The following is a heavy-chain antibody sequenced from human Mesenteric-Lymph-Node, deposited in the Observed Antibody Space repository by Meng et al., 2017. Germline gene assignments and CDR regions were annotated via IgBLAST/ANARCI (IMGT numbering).Heavy chain of an antibody. CDR3: ARNYYFDY. Sequence: QVRRQVSGPGLVKPSQTLSLTCTVSGGSINSGDYSWSWIRQPPGKGLEWIGYIYYTGSTYYNPSLKSRVTISMDTSKNQFSLRLSSVSAADTAVYYCARNYYFDYWGQGTLVTVPS. CDR2: IYYTGST. J-gene: IGHJ4*02. CDR1: GGSINSGDYS. V-gene: IGHV4-30-4*01.